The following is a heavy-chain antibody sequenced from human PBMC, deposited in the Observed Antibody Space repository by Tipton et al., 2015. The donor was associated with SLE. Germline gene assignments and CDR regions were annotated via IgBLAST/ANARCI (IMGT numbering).Heavy chain of an antibody. CDR1: GYTFTAFG. CDR3: SRLSTSISGVVIEVDY. J-gene: IGHJ4*02. D-gene: IGHD3-10*01. Sequence: QVQLVPSGGEVPKPGASVKVSCKASGYTFTAFGISWVRQAPGQGLEWMGWINADKGNARYAQKFQGRVSMTTDTSTNTAYMELGSLRGDDTAVYYCSRLSTSISGVVIEVDYWGQGTLVTVSS. CDR2: INADKGNA. V-gene: IGHV1-18*01.